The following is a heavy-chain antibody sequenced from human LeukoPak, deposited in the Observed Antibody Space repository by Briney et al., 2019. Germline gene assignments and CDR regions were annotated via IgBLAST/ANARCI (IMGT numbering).Heavy chain of an antibody. Sequence: SGTLSLTCDVSGGSISNTNWWSWVRQPPGKGLEWIGSIFYSGTTYYNPSLKSRVIISVDTSKSQFSLYLNSVTAADTAVYSCAVHKGSGSYTWGQGTLVTVSS. CDR1: GGSISNTNW. CDR2: IFYSGTT. V-gene: IGHV4-4*02. D-gene: IGHD3-10*01. CDR3: AVHKGSGSYT. J-gene: IGHJ4*02.